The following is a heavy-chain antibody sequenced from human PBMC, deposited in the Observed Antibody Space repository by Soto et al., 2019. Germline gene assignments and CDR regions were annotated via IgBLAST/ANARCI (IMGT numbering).Heavy chain of an antibody. CDR2: ISYDGSNK. J-gene: IGHJ5*02. V-gene: IGHV3-30-3*01. Sequence: QVQLVESGGGVVQPGRSLRLSCAASGFTFSSYAMQWVRQAPGKGLEWVAVISYDGSNKYYADSVKGRFTISRDNSKNTLYLQMNSLRAEDTAVYYCARGASQLVPVDLSWFDPWGQGTLVTVSS. D-gene: IGHD6-6*01. CDR1: GFTFSSYA. CDR3: ARGASQLVPVDLSWFDP.